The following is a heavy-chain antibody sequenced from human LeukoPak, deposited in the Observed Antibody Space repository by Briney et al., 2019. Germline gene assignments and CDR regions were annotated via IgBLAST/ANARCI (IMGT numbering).Heavy chain of an antibody. CDR3: ARDSPGYCSGGSCYSGWFDP. CDR1: GGSISSGDYY. CDR2: IYYSGNT. V-gene: IGHV4-31*03. D-gene: IGHD2-15*01. J-gene: IGHJ5*02. Sequence: SETLSLTCTVSGGSISSGDYYWSWIRQHPGKGLEWIGYIYYSGNTYYNPSLKSRVTISVDTSKNQFSLKLSSVTAADTAVYYCARDSPGYCSGGSCYSGWFDPWGQGTLVTVSS.